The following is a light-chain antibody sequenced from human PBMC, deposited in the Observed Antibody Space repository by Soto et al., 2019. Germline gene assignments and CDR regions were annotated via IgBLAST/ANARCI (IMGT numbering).Light chain of an antibody. Sequence: QSALTQPPSASGSPGQSVTISCTGTSSDVGGYNYVSWYQQHPDKAPKLMIYEVSKRPSGVPDRFSGSKSGNTASLTVSGLQAEDEADYYSSSYAGSKNSVFGGGTKVTVL. CDR1: SSDVGGYNY. V-gene: IGLV2-8*01. J-gene: IGLJ3*02. CDR2: EVS. CDR3: SSYAGSKNSV.